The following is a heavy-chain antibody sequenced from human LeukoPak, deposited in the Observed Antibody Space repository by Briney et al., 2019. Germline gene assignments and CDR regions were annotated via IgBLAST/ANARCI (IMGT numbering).Heavy chain of an antibody. D-gene: IGHD6-19*01. CDR1: GFTFSSYA. V-gene: IGHV3-7*01. CDR2: IKEDGSVK. J-gene: IGHJ4*02. CDR3: ARDGGWLTFDY. Sequence: GESLRLSCAASGFTFSSYAMTWVRQAPGKGLEWVANIKEDGSVKYYVDSVKGRFTISRDNAKNSLYLQMNSLRAEDTAVYFCARDGGWLTFDYWGQGTLVTVSS.